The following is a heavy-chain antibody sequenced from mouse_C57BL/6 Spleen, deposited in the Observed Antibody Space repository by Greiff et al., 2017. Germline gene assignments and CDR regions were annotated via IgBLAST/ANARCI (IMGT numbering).Heavy chain of an antibody. CDR1: GFTFSSYA. Sequence: DVKLVESGGGLVKPGGSLKLSCAASGFTFSSYAMSWVRQTPEKRLEWVATISDGGSYTYYPDNVKGRFTISRDNAKNNLYLQMSHLKSEDTAMYYCASGMDYWGQGTSVTVSS. CDR3: ASGMDY. V-gene: IGHV5-4*03. CDR2: ISDGGSYT. J-gene: IGHJ4*01.